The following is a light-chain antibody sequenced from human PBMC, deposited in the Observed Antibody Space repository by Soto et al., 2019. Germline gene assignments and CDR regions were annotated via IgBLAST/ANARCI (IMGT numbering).Light chain of an antibody. CDR3: QHYYNSPWT. Sequence: TQSPSSFSASTGDRATITCRASQDIHNYLAWYQQVPGKAPKLLLYAASILQTGVPSRFSGSGSGTDFTLTSDGLQSEDVATYCCQHYYNSPWTFGQGTTVE. V-gene: IGKV1-8*01. CDR2: AAS. CDR1: QDIHNY. J-gene: IGKJ1*01.